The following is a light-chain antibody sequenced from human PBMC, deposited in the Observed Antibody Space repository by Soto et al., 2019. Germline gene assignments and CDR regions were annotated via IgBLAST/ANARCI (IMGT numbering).Light chain of an antibody. CDR3: CSFAGTGTQYV. CDR1: SSNIGSYNL. Sequence: QSALTQPASVSGSLGQSITISCIGTSSNIGSYNLVSWYQHQPGKAPKIMIFEGSKRPSGVSNRFSGSRSGNTASLTIPGLQAEDEADYYCCSFAGTGTQYVFGTGTKLTVL. J-gene: IGLJ1*01. CDR2: EGS. V-gene: IGLV2-23*01.